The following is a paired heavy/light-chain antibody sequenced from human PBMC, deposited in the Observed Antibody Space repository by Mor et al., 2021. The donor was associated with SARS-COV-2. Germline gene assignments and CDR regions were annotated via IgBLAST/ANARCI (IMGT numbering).Heavy chain of an antibody. V-gene: IGHV3-7*01. CDR2: IKQDGSEK. J-gene: IGHJ4*02. CDR1: GFTFSNFW. D-gene: IGHD3-9*01. Sequence: EVQLVESGGDLVQPGGSLRLSCAASGFTFSNFWMSWVRQAPGKGLEWVANIKQDGSEKYYVDSVEGRFTISRDNAKNSLFLQMNSLRAEDTAVYYCARSTYDILTGYYFHYWGQGTLVTVSS. CDR3: ARSTYDILTGYYFHY.
Light chain of an antibody. CDR2: GAS. V-gene: IGKV1-16*02. CDR1: QDISNY. J-gene: IGKJ4*01. CDR3: QQYDSYPLT. Sequence: IQMTQSPSSLSASVGDRVTITCRASQDISNYLAWFQQKPGKAPKSLIYGASTLQSGVPSKFSGSGSGTDFTLTISSLQLEDFATYYCQQYDSYPLTFGGGTRVEIK.